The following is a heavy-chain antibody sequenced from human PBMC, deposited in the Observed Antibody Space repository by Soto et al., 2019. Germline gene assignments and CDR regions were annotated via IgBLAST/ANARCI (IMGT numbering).Heavy chain of an antibody. D-gene: IGHD4-17*01. CDR3: CGPSTVTINWFFDL. V-gene: IGHV3-66*01. J-gene: IGHJ2*01. CDR1: GFTVSSNY. CDR2: INGGGRT. Sequence: EVQLVESGGGLVQPGGSLRLSCAASGFTVSSNYMSWVRQAPGKGLEWVSIINGGGRTNYADSVKCRFPVSRDNYKNTLYLQMNSLRAEVTAMYYCCGPSTVTINWFFDLWGRGTVVTVSS.